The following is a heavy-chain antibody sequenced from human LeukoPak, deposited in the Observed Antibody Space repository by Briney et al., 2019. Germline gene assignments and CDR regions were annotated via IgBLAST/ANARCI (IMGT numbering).Heavy chain of an antibody. CDR3: ARACSGGSCHAGDY. CDR2: IKPDGSGT. D-gene: IGHD2-15*01. J-gene: IGHJ4*02. V-gene: IGHV3-74*01. Sequence: PGGSLRLSCAASGFTFGTYWMHWVRQAPGKGLVWVSRIKPDGSGTNYADSVKGRFTISRDNAKNTLYLQMNSLRAEDTAVYYCARACSGGSCHAGDYWGQGTLVTVSS. CDR1: GFTFGTYW.